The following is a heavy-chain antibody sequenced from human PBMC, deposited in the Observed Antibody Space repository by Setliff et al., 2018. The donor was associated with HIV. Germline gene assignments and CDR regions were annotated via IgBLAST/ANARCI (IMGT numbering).Heavy chain of an antibody. CDR2: ISSSSSYI. CDR3: ARAKESYDFWSRSPG. V-gene: IGHV3-21*01. Sequence: PGGSLRLSCAASGFTFSSYSMNWVRQAPGKGLEWVSSISSSSSYIYYADSVKGRFTISRDNAKNSLYLQMNSLRAEDTAVYYCARAKESYDFWSRSPGWGQGTLVTVSS. D-gene: IGHD3-3*01. J-gene: IGHJ4*02. CDR1: GFTFSSYS.